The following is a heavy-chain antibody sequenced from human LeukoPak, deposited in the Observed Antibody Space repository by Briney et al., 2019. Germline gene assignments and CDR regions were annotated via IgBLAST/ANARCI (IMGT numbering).Heavy chain of an antibody. Sequence: SETLSLTCTVSGGSISSYYWSWIRQPPGKGLEWIGYIYYSGSTNYNPSLKSRVTMSVDTSKNQFSLKLSSVTAADTAVYYCARVFRSGSSWYFDYWGQGTLVTVSS. J-gene: IGHJ4*02. CDR3: ARVFRSGSSWYFDY. CDR2: IYYSGST. CDR1: GGSISSYY. V-gene: IGHV4-59*12. D-gene: IGHD6-13*01.